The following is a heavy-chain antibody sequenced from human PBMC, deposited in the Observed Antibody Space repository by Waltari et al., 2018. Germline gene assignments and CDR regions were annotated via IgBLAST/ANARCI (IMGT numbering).Heavy chain of an antibody. CDR3: AHRIDYYYDSSGLGTTPYFDY. CDR1: GFSLSTSGVG. J-gene: IGHJ4*02. CDR2: IYWDGDK. V-gene: IGHV2-5*02. Sequence: QITLKESGPTLVKPTQTLTLTCTFSGFSLSTSGVGVGWIRPPPGKALQWLVLIYWDGDKRYSPTLKRRLTITKYTSKNQMVLTMTNMDPVDTATYYCAHRIDYYYDSSGLGTTPYFDYWGQGTLVTVSS. D-gene: IGHD3-22*01.